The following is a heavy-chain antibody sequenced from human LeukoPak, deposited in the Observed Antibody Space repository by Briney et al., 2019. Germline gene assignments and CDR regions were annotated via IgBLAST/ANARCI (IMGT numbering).Heavy chain of an antibody. V-gene: IGHV3-15*01. Sequence: GGSLRLSCAASGFTFTNAWMTWVRQAPGKGLEWVGRIKSKGDGETTDYAAPVKGRFSMSRDDSKAAMYLQMYSLEAEDSAVYYCTTDLGLTMIRGVIVYWGQGALVTVSS. CDR1: GFTFTNAW. J-gene: IGHJ4*02. D-gene: IGHD3-10*01. CDR2: IKSKGDGETT. CDR3: TTDLGLTMIRGVIVY.